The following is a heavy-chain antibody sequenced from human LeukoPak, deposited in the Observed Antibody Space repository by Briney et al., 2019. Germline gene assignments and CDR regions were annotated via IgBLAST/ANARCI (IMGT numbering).Heavy chain of an antibody. CDR1: GGSISSSSYY. Sequence: KASETLSFTCTVSGGSISSSSYYWGWIRQPPGKGLEWIGSIYYSGSTYYNPSLKSRVTISVDTSKNQFSLKLSSVTAADTAVYYCARRAWFGPRFDYWGQGTLVTVSS. CDR2: IYYSGST. J-gene: IGHJ4*02. V-gene: IGHV4-39*01. D-gene: IGHD3-10*01. CDR3: ARRAWFGPRFDY.